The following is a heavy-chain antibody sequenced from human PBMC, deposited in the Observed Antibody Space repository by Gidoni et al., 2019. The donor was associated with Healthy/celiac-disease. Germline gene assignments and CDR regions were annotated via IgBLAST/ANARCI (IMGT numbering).Heavy chain of an antibody. CDR2: ISGSGGST. Sequence: EVQLLESGGGLVQPGGSLRLSCAASGFTFSSYARSWVRQAPGKGLEWVSAISGSGGSTYDADSVKGRFTISRDNAKNTLYLQMNSLRAEDTAVYYCANPLPPLAWGGYWGQGTLVTVSS. CDR3: ANPLPPLAWGGY. V-gene: IGHV3-23*01. D-gene: IGHD3-16*01. J-gene: IGHJ4*02. CDR1: GFTFSSYA.